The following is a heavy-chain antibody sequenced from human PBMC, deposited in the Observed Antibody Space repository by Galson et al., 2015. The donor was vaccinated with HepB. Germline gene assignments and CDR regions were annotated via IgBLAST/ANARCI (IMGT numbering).Heavy chain of an antibody. CDR2: INAGNGDT. D-gene: IGHD2-2*01. Sequence: SVKVSCKASGYTFTNYDIHWVRQAPGQRLEWMALINAGNGDTKYSQRFQARVTVTRDTSASTSYMELHGLISAAAALYYWARIDCTGTSCYFYYFDYWGQGTLVTGSS. CDR1: GYTFTNYD. CDR3: ARIDCTGTSCYFYYFDY. V-gene: IGHV1-3*01. J-gene: IGHJ4*02.